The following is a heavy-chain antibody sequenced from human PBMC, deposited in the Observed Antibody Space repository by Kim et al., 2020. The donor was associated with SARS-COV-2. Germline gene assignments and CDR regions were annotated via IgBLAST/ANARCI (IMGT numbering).Heavy chain of an antibody. J-gene: IGHJ5*02. V-gene: IGHV1-24*01. D-gene: IGHD6-13*01. Sequence: ASVKVSCKFSGYTLTELSMHWVRQAPGKGLEWMGGFDPEDGETIYAQKFQGRVTMTEDTSTDTAYMELSSLKSEDTAVYYCATSPSIAAASWFDPWGQGSLVTVSS. CDR3: ATSPSIAAASWFDP. CDR1: GYTLTELS. CDR2: FDPEDGET.